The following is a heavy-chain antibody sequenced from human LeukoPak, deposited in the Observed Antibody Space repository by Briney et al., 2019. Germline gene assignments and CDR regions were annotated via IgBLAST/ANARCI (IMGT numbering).Heavy chain of an antibody. D-gene: IGHD6-19*01. Sequence: GGSLRLSCAASGFTFSSYGMHWVRQAPGKGLEWVAFIRYDGSNKYYADSVKGRFTLSRDNSKNTLYLQMNSLRAEDTAVYYCAKDHAESSGWTIYYYYYMDVWGIGTTVTVSS. CDR1: GFTFSSYG. V-gene: IGHV3-30*02. CDR3: AKDHAESSGWTIYYYYYMDV. J-gene: IGHJ6*03. CDR2: IRYDGSNK.